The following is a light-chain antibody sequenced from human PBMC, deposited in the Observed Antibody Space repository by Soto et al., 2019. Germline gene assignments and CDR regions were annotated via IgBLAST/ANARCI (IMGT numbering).Light chain of an antibody. CDR1: TSNIGSNY. V-gene: IGLV1-44*01. Sequence: QSVLTQPPSVSGTPGQRVSISCSGSTSNIGSNYVSWYQQFPGGAPKLLIYSDNQRPSGVPDRFSASKSGASASLAISGLQSEDEADFYCAAWDDSLNGCVFGTGTKVTVL. CDR2: SDN. CDR3: AAWDDSLNGCV. J-gene: IGLJ1*01.